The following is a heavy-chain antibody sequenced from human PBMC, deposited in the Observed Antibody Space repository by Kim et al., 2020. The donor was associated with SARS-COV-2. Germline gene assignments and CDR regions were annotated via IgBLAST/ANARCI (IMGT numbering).Heavy chain of an antibody. Sequence: QQFQGRVTMTRDTSTSTVYMELSSLRSEDTAVYYCARGEGYGGNSVYFDYWGQGTLVTVSS. CDR3: ARGEGYGGNSVYFDY. D-gene: IGHD4-17*01. J-gene: IGHJ4*02. V-gene: IGHV1-46*01.